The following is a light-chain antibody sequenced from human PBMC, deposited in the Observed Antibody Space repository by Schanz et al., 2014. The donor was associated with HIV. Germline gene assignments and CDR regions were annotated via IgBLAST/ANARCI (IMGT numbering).Light chain of an antibody. Sequence: SGSLGGRVTITCRSSQSIDTHLNWYQQRPGVAPRLLISGASSLQRGVPSRFSGSGSGTHFTLTITSLQFDDFATYYCQQSYSATPYTFGQGTRLEIK. CDR1: QSIDTH. V-gene: IGKV1-39*01. J-gene: IGKJ2*01. CDR3: QQSYSATPYT. CDR2: GAS.